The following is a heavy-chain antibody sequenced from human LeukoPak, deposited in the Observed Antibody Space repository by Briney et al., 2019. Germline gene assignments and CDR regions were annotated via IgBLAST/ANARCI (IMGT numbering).Heavy chain of an antibody. CDR1: GYTFTSYG. CDR2: ISAYNGNT. J-gene: IGHJ4*02. CDR3: ARAPPISYYYDSSGYYAGN. D-gene: IGHD3-22*01. V-gene: IGHV1-18*01. Sequence: ASVTVSCKASGYTFTSYGISWVRQAPGQGLEWMGWISAYNGNTNYAQKLQGRVTMTTDTSTSTAYMELRSLRSDDTAVCYCARAPPISYYYDSSGYYAGNWGQGTLVTVSS.